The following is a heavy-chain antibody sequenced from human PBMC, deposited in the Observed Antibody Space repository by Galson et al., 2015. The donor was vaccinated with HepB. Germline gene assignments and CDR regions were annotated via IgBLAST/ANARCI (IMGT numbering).Heavy chain of an antibody. CDR2: ISGSGGDT. V-gene: IGHV3-23*01. CDR1: GFTFSSYG. D-gene: IGHD6-19*01. J-gene: IGHJ4*02. CDR3: AKTQGSGWFLHF. Sequence: SLRLSCAASGFTFSSYGMHWVRQAPGKGLEWVSSISGSGGDTYYADSVKGRFTISRYNSKNTLYLQMNSLRADDTAVYYCAKTQGSGWFLHFWGQGTLVTVSS.